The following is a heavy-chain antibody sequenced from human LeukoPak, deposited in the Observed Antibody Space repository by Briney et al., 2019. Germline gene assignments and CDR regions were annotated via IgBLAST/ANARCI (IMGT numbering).Heavy chain of an antibody. Sequence: GGSLRLSCAASGFTFSSYAMSWVRQAPGKGLEWVSAISGSGGSTYYADSVKGRFTISRDNSKDTLYLQMNSLRAEDTAVYYCSSIVVVTATNDAFDIWGQGTMVTVSS. CDR1: GFTFSSYA. J-gene: IGHJ3*02. CDR3: SSIVVVTATNDAFDI. V-gene: IGHV3-23*01. CDR2: ISGSGGST. D-gene: IGHD2-21*02.